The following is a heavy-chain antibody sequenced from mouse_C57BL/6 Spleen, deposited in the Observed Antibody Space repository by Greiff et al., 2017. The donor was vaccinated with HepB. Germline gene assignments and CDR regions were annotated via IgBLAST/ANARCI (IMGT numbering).Heavy chain of an antibody. Sequence: VQLQQSGPELVKPGASVKISCKASGYSFTGYYMNWVKQSPEKSLEWIGEINPSTGGTTYNQKFKAKATLTVDKSSSTAYMQLKSLTSEDSAVYYCARIYYDYSWFAYWGQGTLVTVSA. D-gene: IGHD2-4*01. V-gene: IGHV1-42*01. CDR2: INPSTGGT. CDR1: GYSFTGYY. CDR3: ARIYYDYSWFAY. J-gene: IGHJ3*01.